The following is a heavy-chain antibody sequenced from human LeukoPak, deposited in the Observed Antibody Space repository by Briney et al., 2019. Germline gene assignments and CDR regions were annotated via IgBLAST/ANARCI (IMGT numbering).Heavy chain of an antibody. CDR2: FDPEDGET. Sequence: ASVKVSCKVSGYTLTELSMHWVRQAPGKGLEWMGGFDPEDGETIYAQKFQGRVTMTEDTSTDTAYMELNSLRSDDTAVYYCATDSGETVPAAMGPRGDYCYGMDVWGQGTTVTVSS. CDR1: GYTLTELS. V-gene: IGHV1-24*01. J-gene: IGHJ6*02. D-gene: IGHD2-2*01. CDR3: ATDSGETVPAAMGPRGDYCYGMDV.